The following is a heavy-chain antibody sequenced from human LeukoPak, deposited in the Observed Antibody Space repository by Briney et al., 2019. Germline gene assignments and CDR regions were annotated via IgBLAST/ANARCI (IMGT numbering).Heavy chain of an antibody. CDR2: ITGSGGIT. V-gene: IGHV3-23*01. CDR1: GFTFSNYA. D-gene: IGHD3-9*01. CDR3: AKWGDYDVLTGYYDPDY. J-gene: IGHJ4*02. Sequence: GASLRLFCVASGFTFSNYAMSWVRQAPGKGLEWVSAITGSGGITYYADSVKGRFTISRDNSKNTLYLQMNSLRAEDTAVYYCAKWGDYDVLTGYYDPDYWGQGTLVTVSS.